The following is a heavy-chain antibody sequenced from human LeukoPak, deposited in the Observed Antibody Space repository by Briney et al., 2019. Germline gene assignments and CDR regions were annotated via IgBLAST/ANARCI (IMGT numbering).Heavy chain of an antibody. Sequence: SETLSLTCTVSGGSISSHYWSWIRQLPGKGLEWIGYIYYSGSTNYNPSLKSRVTISVDTSKNQFSLKLSSVTAADTAVYYCARIAARGPLLYYYYYYMDVWGKGTTVTVSS. D-gene: IGHD6-6*01. CDR1: GGSISSHY. V-gene: IGHV4-59*11. CDR2: IYYSGST. CDR3: ARIAARGPLLYYYYYYMDV. J-gene: IGHJ6*03.